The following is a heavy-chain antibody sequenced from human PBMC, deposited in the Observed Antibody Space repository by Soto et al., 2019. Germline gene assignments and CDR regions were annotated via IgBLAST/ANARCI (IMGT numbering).Heavy chain of an antibody. D-gene: IGHD6-13*01. CDR3: ARVQQLAWFDP. V-gene: IGHV1-69*05. Sequence: ASVKVSCKASGGTFSSYAISWVRQAPGQGLEWMGGIIPIFGTANYAQKLQGRVTMTTDTSTSTAYMELRSLRSDDTAVYYCARVQQLAWFDPWGQGTLVTVSS. CDR1: GGTFSSYA. CDR2: IIPIFGTA. J-gene: IGHJ5*02.